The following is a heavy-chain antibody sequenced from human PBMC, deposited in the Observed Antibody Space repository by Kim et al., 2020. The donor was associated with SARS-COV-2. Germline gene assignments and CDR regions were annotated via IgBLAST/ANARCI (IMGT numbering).Heavy chain of an antibody. V-gene: IGHV3-48*02. CDR1: GFTFSTFT. Sequence: GGSLRLSCAASGFTFSTFTMNWVRQAPGKGLEWLSYINTRSDTISYADSVKGRFTISGDNAKNSLYLQMNSLRDEDTAVYYCVRDHYWSFDYWGQGTPVTVSS. D-gene: IGHD2-15*01. CDR2: INTRSDTI. J-gene: IGHJ4*02. CDR3: VRDHYWSFDY.